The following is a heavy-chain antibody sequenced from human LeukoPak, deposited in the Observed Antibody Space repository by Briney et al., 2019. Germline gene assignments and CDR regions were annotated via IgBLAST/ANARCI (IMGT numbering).Heavy chain of an antibody. CDR1: GFSFSYHG. J-gene: IGHJ4*02. V-gene: IGHV3-23*01. CDR2: VSPPGGGT. Sequence: GGSLRLSCVASGFSFSYHGMNWVRLAPGKGLEWVSGVSPPGGGTYYADSVKGRYTISRDDSRNTLSLQMNSLRVEDTAVYYCARDLAWGAFDYWGQGILVAVSS. CDR3: ARDLAWGAFDY. D-gene: IGHD7-27*01.